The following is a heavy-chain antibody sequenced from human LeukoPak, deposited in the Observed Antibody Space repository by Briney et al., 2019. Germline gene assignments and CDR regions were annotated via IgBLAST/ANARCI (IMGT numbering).Heavy chain of an antibody. J-gene: IGHJ4*02. CDR3: ASILAGESIAAPGGY. CDR2: IWYDGSNK. Sequence: GRSLRLSCAASGFTFSSYGMHWVRQAPGKGLEWVAVIWYDGSNKYYADSVKGRFTISRDNSKNTLYLQMNSLRAEDTAVYYCASILAGESIAAPGGYWGQGTLVTVSS. CDR1: GFTFSSYG. D-gene: IGHD6-6*01. V-gene: IGHV3-33*01.